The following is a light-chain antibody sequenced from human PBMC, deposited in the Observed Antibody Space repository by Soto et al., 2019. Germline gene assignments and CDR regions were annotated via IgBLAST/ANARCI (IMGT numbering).Light chain of an antibody. CDR1: SSDVGSYNL. Sequence: QSALTQPASVSGSPGQSITISCTGTSSDVGSYNLVSWYQQHPGKAPKLMIYEGSKRPSGVSNRFSVSKSGNTASLTISGLQAEDEADYYCCSYAGSSTLYVVFGGGTTLTVL. V-gene: IGLV2-23*01. CDR3: CSYAGSSTLYVV. CDR2: EGS. J-gene: IGLJ2*01.